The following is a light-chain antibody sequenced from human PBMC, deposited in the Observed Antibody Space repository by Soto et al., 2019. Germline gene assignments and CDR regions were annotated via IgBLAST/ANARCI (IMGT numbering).Light chain of an antibody. CDR1: QDISNS. V-gene: IGKV1-27*01. Sequence: DIQMTQSPSSLSASVGDRVTITCRASQDISNSLAWYQQKSGKVPKVLIYATSILQSGVPARFSGSGSGTDFTLTISSLQPEDVATYYCQNYNSDPLTFGGGTKVEI. CDR2: ATS. J-gene: IGKJ4*01. CDR3: QNYNSDPLT.